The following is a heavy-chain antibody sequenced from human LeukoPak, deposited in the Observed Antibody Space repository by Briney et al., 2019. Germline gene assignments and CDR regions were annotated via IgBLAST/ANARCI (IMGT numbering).Heavy chain of an antibody. CDR3: ARDQRYYYDSTGAFDI. CDR2: IYTSGST. J-gene: IGHJ3*02. CDR1: GGSISSYY. Sequence: PSETLSLTCTVSGGSISSYYWSWIRQPAGKGLEWIGRIYTSGSTNYNPSLKSRVTMSVDTSKNQFSPKLSSVTAADTAVYYCARDQRYYYDSTGAFDIWGQGTMVTVSS. V-gene: IGHV4-4*07. D-gene: IGHD3-22*01.